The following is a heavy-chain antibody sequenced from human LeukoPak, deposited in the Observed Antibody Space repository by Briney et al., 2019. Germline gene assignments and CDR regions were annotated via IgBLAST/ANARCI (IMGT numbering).Heavy chain of an antibody. CDR2: INNNGNRT. CDR1: GFTFSSYS. Sequence: GGSLRLSCAASGFTFSSYSMNWVRQAPGKGLDYVSAINNNGNRTYYGESVKGRFTISRDNSKNTLYLQMSSLRAEDTAVYYCVKAIYYYGSGSYYKVFDHWGQGTLVTVSS. D-gene: IGHD3-10*01. V-gene: IGHV3-64D*06. J-gene: IGHJ4*02. CDR3: VKAIYYYGSGSYYKVFDH.